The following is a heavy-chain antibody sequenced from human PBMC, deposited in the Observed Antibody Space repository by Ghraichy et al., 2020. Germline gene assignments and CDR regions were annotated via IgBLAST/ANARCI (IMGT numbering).Heavy chain of an antibody. CDR2: ISYDGDTI. CDR3: ARTVLGQYFYYGLDV. Sequence: GGSLRLSCAASGFSFSTYAMHWVRQAPGKGLEWVALISYDGDTIYYTDSVKGRFTLSRDNSKNTLFLRMNSLRAADTAVYYCARTVLGQYFYYGLDVWGQGTTVTVSS. V-gene: IGHV3-30*04. D-gene: IGHD4-11*01. CDR1: GFSFSTYA. J-gene: IGHJ6*02.